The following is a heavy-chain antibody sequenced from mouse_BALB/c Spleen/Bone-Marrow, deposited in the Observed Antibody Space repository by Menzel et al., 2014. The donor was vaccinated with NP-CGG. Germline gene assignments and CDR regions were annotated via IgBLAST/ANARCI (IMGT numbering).Heavy chain of an antibody. Sequence: QVHVKQSGAELARPGASVKMSCQASGYTFTRYTMHWEKKRPGQGLEWTGYIIPNSGYSNYNQKFKDKATLTADKSSSTAYMQLSSLTSEDSAVYYCTIRYYAMDYWGQGTSVTVSS. V-gene: IGHV1-4*01. CDR3: TIRYYAMDY. CDR1: GYTFTRYT. D-gene: IGHD1-1*01. J-gene: IGHJ4*01. CDR2: IIPNSGYS.